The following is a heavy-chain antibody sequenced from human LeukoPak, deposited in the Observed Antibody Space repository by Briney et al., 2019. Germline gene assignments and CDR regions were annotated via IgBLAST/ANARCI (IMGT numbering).Heavy chain of an antibody. CDR2: ISGSGGST. Sequence: PGGSLRLSCAASGFTFSNAWMSWVRQAPGKGLEWVSAISGSGGSTYYADSVKGRFTISRDNSKNTLYLQMNSLRAEDTAVYYCAKAGSSGYDRSFDYWGQGTLVTVSS. CDR1: GFTFSNAW. D-gene: IGHD5-12*01. J-gene: IGHJ4*02. CDR3: AKAGSSGYDRSFDY. V-gene: IGHV3-23*01.